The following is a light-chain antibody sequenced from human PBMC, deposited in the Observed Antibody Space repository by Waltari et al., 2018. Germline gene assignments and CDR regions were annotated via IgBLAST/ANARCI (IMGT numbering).Light chain of an antibody. V-gene: IGKV3-20*01. J-gene: IGKJ4*01. CDR1: QSVRSNL. CDR3: QQYGSSPLT. CDR2: GAS. Sequence: ELVLTQSPGTLSLSPGERATLPCRASQSVRSNLLAWYQPQPGQAPTLLIYGASSTATGIPDRFGGSGSGTDFTLTISRLEPEDYAVYYCQQYGSSPLTFGGGTKVEIK.